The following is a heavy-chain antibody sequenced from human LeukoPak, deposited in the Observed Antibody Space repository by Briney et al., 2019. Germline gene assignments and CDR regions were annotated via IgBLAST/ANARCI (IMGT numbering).Heavy chain of an antibody. J-gene: IGHJ5*02. CDR1: GFTFSDYY. CDR3: ARDRIPENWWGGPYNWFDP. D-gene: IGHD2-8*02. Sequence: GSLRLSCAASGFTFSDYYMSWIRQAPGKGLEWVSYISSSGSTIYYADSVKGRFTISRDNAKNSLYLQMNSLRAEDTAVYYCARDRIPENWWGGPYNWFDPWGQGTLVTVSS. CDR2: ISSSGSTI. V-gene: IGHV3-11*01.